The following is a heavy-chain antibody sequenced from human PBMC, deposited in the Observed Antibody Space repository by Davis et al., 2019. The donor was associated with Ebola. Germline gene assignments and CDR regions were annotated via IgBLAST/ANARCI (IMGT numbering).Heavy chain of an antibody. J-gene: IGHJ4*02. Sequence: GESLKISCAASGFTFSSYGMRWVRQAPGQGLEWVVVISYDGSNKYYADSLKGRFTISRDNSKNTLYLQMNSLRAEDTAVYYCAKDSTTPAGYWGQGTLVTVSS. CDR1: GFTFSSYG. D-gene: IGHD4-17*01. V-gene: IGHV3-30*18. CDR3: AKDSTTPAGY. CDR2: ISYDGSNK.